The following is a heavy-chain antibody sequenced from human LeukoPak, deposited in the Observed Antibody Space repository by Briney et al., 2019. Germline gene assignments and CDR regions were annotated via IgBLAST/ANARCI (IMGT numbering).Heavy chain of an antibody. J-gene: IGHJ4*02. CDR2: INAGNGNT. CDR1: GYTFTSYA. CDR3: ARESMVRGSFDY. D-gene: IGHD3-10*01. V-gene: IGHV1-3*03. Sequence: ASVKVSCKASGYTFTSYAMHWVRQAPGQRLEWMGWINAGNGNTKYSQEFQGRVTITRDTSASTAYMELSNLRSEDMAVYYCARESMVRGSFDYWGQGTLVTVSS.